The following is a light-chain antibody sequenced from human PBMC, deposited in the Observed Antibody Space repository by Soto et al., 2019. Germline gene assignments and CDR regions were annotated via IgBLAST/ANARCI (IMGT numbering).Light chain of an antibody. CDR1: QSISSY. Sequence: ANQSISSYLNWYQQKPGKGPKLLLYAASSLQSWFPSRVSGRGSGKDVTLHIRRLEPEDFAVYYCHQHGSSSWTFGQGNEGDIK. CDR3: HQHGSSSWT. V-gene: IGKV1-39*01. CDR2: AAS. J-gene: IGKJ1*01.